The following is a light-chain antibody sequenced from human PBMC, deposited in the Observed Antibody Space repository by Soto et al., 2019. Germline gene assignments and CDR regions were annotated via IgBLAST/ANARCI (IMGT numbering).Light chain of an antibody. J-gene: IGKJ1*01. CDR2: AAS. CDR1: RDITDY. CDR3: QQYSTLWT. V-gene: IGKV1-39*01. Sequence: ETQMTQSPSSVSASVLDRVTITCQASRDITDYLNWYQQKPGKAPKLLIYAASTLQSGVPSRFSGSGSGTEFTLTINRLQPGDSATYYCQQYSTLWTFGQGTKVDIK.